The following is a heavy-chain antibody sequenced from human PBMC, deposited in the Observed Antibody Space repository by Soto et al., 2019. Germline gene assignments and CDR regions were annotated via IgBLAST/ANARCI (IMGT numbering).Heavy chain of an antibody. CDR2: ISGSGGST. Sequence: GGSLRLSCAASGFTFSSYAMSWVRQAPGKGLEWVSAISGSGGSTYYADSVKGRFTISRDNSKNTLYLQMNSLRAEDTAVCYCAVLPTTNWNYVGYYYGMDVWGQGTTVTVSS. CDR3: AVLPTTNWNYVGYYYGMDV. CDR1: GFTFSSYA. V-gene: IGHV3-23*01. J-gene: IGHJ6*02. D-gene: IGHD1-7*01.